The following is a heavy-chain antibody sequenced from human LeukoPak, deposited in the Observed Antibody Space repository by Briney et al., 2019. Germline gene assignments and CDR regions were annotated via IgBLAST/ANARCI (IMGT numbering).Heavy chain of an antibody. V-gene: IGHV4-31*03. CDR3: ARGVRDIVVVVAAYFDY. Sequence: SETLSLTCTVSGGSISSGGYYWSWIRQHPGKGLEWIGYIYYSGSTYYNPSLKSRVTISVDTSKNQFSLKLSSVTAADTAVYYCARGVRDIVVVVAAYFDYWGQGTLVTVSS. J-gene: IGHJ4*02. D-gene: IGHD2-15*01. CDR2: IYYSGST. CDR1: GGSISSGGYY.